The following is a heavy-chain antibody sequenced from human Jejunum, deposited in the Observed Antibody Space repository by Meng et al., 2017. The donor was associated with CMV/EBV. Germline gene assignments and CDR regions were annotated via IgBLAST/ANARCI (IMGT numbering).Heavy chain of an antibody. J-gene: IGHJ5*02. Sequence: SGFTVSDHYMDWVRQAPGKGLEWVGRIRKKGNNYSTEYAASVKDRFSISRDDSKNSLYLQMHSLKTEDTAVYYCARSYSGSRFDPWGQGTLVTVSS. D-gene: IGHD1-26*01. V-gene: IGHV3-72*01. CDR3: ARSYSGSRFDP. CDR2: IRKKGNNYST. CDR1: GFTVSDHY.